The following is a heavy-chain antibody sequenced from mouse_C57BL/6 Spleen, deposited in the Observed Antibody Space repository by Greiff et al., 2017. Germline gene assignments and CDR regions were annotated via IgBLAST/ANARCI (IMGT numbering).Heavy chain of an antibody. V-gene: IGHV1-26*01. CDR2: INPNNGGT. CDR1: GYTFTDYY. Sequence: EVQLQQSGPELVKPGASVKISCKASGYTFTDYYMNWVKQSHGKSLEWIGDINPNNGGTSYNQKFKGKATLTVDTSSSTAYMELRSLTSEDSAVYYCARSDNSFDYWGQGTTLTVSS. J-gene: IGHJ2*01. CDR3: ARSDNSFDY.